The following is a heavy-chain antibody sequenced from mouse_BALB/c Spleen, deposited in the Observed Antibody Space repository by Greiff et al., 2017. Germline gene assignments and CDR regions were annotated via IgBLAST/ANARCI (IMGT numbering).Heavy chain of an antibody. CDR1: GYSFTSYW. J-gene: IGHJ2*01. CDR3: THYYGSSFDY. CDR2: IYPGNSDT. V-gene: IGHV1-5*01. D-gene: IGHD1-1*01. Sequence: VQLQQSGTVLARPGASVKMSCKASGYSFTSYWMHWVKQRPGQGLEWIGAIYPGNSDTSYNQKFKGKAKLTAVTSASTAYMELSSLTNEDSAVYYCTHYYGSSFDYWGQGTTLTVSS.